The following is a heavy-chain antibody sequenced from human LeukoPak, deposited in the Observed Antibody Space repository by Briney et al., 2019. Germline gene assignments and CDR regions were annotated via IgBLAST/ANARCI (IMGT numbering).Heavy chain of an antibody. CDR3: ARGRSDRQLLQNHYYYYYMDV. CDR1: GYTFTSYD. J-gene: IGHJ6*03. Sequence: ASVKVSCKASGYTFTSYDINWVGQATGQGLEWMGWMNPNSGNTGYAQKFQGRVTMTRNTSISTAYMELSSLRSEDTAVYYCARGRSDRQLLQNHYYYYYMDVWGKGTTVTVSS. D-gene: IGHD2-2*01. V-gene: IGHV1-8*01. CDR2: MNPNSGNT.